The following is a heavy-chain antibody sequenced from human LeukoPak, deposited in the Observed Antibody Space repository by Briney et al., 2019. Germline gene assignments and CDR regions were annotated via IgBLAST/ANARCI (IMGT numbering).Heavy chain of an antibody. CDR3: ARAPDCSGGSCYVYYYGMDV. CDR1: GGTFSSYA. CDR2: ISAYNGNT. D-gene: IGHD2-15*01. V-gene: IGHV1-18*01. Sequence: ASVKVSCKASGGTFSSYAISWVRQAPGQGLEWMGWISAYNGNTNYAQKLQGGVTMTTDTSTSTAYMELRSLRSDDTAVYYCARAPDCSGGSCYVYYYGMDVWGQGTTVTVSS. J-gene: IGHJ6*02.